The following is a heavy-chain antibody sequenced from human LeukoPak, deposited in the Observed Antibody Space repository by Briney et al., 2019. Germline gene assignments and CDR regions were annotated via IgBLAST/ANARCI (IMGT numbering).Heavy chain of an antibody. D-gene: IGHD3-10*01. V-gene: IGHV1-8*01. Sequence: ASVKVSCKASGYTFTSYDINWVRQATGQGLEWMGWMNSNSGNTGYAQKFQGRVTMTRNTSISTAYMELSSLRSEDTAVYYCARGTRHYYGSGSTNYGMDVWGQGATVTVSS. CDR2: MNSNSGNT. CDR3: ARGTRHYYGSGSTNYGMDV. CDR1: GYTFTSYD. J-gene: IGHJ6*02.